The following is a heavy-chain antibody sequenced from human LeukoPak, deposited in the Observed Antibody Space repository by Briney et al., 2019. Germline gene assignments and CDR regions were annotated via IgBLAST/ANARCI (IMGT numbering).Heavy chain of an antibody. Sequence: SETLSLTCTVSGGSISSSSYYWGWIRQPPGKGLEWIGSIYYSGSTYYNPSLKSRVTISVDTSKNQFSLKLSSVTAADTAVYYCARINYYGSGSYYNPFDYWGQGTLVTVSS. V-gene: IGHV4-39*01. CDR1: GGSISSSSYY. D-gene: IGHD3-10*01. J-gene: IGHJ4*02. CDR2: IYYSGST. CDR3: ARINYYGSGSYYNPFDY.